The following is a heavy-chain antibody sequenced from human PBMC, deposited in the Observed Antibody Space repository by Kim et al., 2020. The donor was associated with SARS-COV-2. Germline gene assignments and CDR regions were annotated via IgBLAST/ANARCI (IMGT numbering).Heavy chain of an antibody. CDR2: ISSSSSYT. CDR3: ARDHSTYYYDSSGYYRALTPEYYYYGMDV. D-gene: IGHD3-22*01. Sequence: GGSLRLSCAASGFTFSDYYMSWIRQAPGKGLEWVSCISSSSSYTNYADSVKGRFTISRDNAKNSLYLQMNSLRAEDTAVYYCARDHSTYYYDSSGYYRALTPEYYYYGMDVWGQGTTVTVSS. J-gene: IGHJ6*02. V-gene: IGHV3-11*05. CDR1: GFTFSDYY.